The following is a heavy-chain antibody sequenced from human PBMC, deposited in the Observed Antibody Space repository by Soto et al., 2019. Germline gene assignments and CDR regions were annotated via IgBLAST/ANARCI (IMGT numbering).Heavy chain of an antibody. Sequence: PGGSLRLSCAASGFTFSSYAMHWVRQAPGKGLEYVSAISSNGGSTYYANSVKGRFTISRDNSKNTLYLQMGSLRAEDMAVYYCARSVXXXXXXXXXXXMDFWGKGITVTVSS. V-gene: IGHV3-64*01. CDR2: ISSNGGST. J-gene: IGHJ6*03. CDR3: ARSVXXXXXXXXXXXMDF. CDR1: GFTFSSYA.